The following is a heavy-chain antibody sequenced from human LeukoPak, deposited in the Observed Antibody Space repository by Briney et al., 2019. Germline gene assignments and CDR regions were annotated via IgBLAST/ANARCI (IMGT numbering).Heavy chain of an antibody. CDR3: AKDRVAAAGTGSFDI. CDR2: ISGSGGIT. V-gene: IGHV3-23*01. Sequence: GGSLTLVCAPSGFTFSSYAMSCVRHAPGEGREWVSSISGSGGITYYADYVKGRFTSSRDKSKNTLYLQMNSLRAEDTAVYYCAKDRVAAAGTGSFDIWGQGTMVTVSS. J-gene: IGHJ3*02. D-gene: IGHD6-13*01. CDR1: GFTFSSYA.